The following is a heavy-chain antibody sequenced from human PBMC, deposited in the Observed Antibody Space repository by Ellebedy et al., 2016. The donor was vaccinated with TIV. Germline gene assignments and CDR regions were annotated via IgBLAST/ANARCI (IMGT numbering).Heavy chain of an antibody. Sequence: SETLSLTCTVSGGSISSSSYYWGWIRQPPGKGLEWIGSIYYSGSTYYNPSLKSRVTISVDTSKNQFSLKLSSVTAADTAVYYCARQEITMIVVVIKPPYWYFDLWGRGTLVTVSS. CDR2: IYYSGST. CDR1: GGSISSSSYY. V-gene: IGHV4-39*01. D-gene: IGHD3-22*01. CDR3: ARQEITMIVVVIKPPYWYFDL. J-gene: IGHJ2*01.